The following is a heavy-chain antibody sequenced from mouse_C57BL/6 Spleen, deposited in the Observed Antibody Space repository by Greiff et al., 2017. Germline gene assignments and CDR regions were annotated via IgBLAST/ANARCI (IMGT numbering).Heavy chain of an antibody. CDR1: GYTFTDYY. J-gene: IGHJ1*03. D-gene: IGHD2-1*01. V-gene: IGHV1-26*01. CDR2: INPNNGGT. Sequence: VQLQQSGPELVKPGASVKISCKASGYTFTDYYMTWVKQSHGKSLEWIGDINPNNGGTSYNQKFKGKATLTVDKSSSTAYMELRSLTSEDSAVYYCTIGNYGYFDVWGTGTTVTVSS. CDR3: TIGNYGYFDV.